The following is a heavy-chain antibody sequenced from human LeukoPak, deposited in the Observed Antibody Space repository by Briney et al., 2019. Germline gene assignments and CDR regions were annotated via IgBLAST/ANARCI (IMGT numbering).Heavy chain of an antibody. D-gene: IGHD3-9*01. CDR3: ARTLGYYDILTESVDAFDI. Sequence: SETLSLTCTVSGGSISSYYWSWIRQPPGKGLERIGYIHYSGSTNYNPSLKSRVTISGDTSKNQFSLKLSSVTAADTAVYYCARTLGYYDILTESVDAFDIWGQGTMVTVSS. CDR1: GGSISSYY. J-gene: IGHJ3*02. CDR2: IHYSGST. V-gene: IGHV4-59*01.